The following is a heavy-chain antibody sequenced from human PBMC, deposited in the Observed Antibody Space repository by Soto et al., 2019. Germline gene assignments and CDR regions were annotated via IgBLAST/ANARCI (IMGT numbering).Heavy chain of an antibody. Sequence: QVQLVQYGAEVKKPGASVKVSCKASCYTFTSCGISWVRQALGQGLEWMGWISAYNGNTNYAQKLQGRVTMTTDTSTSTAYMELRSLRSDDTAVYYCARSIAAAVDFDYWGQGTLVTVSS. CDR2: ISAYNGNT. V-gene: IGHV1-18*01. CDR3: ARSIAAAVDFDY. D-gene: IGHD6-13*01. CDR1: CYTFTSCG. J-gene: IGHJ4*02.